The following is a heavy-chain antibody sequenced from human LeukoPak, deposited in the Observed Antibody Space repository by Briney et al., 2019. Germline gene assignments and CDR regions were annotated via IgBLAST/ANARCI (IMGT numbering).Heavy chain of an antibody. D-gene: IGHD3-16*01. CDR3: ARGGGSLPRYYFDY. J-gene: IGHJ4*02. CDR1: GDTFNNFA. Sequence: SVKVSCKPSGDTFNNFAISWVRQAPGQGLEWMGGITPIFGTADYAQKFEGLVTITADTSTSTAYMELRSLRSEDTAVYYCARGGGSLPRYYFDYWGQGTLVTVSS. CDR2: ITPIFGTA. V-gene: IGHV1-69*06.